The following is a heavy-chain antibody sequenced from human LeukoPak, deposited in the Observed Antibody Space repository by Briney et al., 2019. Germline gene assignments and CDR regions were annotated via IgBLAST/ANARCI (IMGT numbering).Heavy chain of an antibody. CDR2: INIDGSST. CDR3: ARDVGHYDFWSGYSSFDY. CDR1: GFTFSSYW. V-gene: IGHV3-74*01. D-gene: IGHD3-3*01. Sequence: GGSLRLSCAASGFTFSSYWMHWVRQAPGQGLVLVSRINIDGSSTSYADSVKGRFTISRDNAKNTLYLQMNSLRAEDTAVYYCARDVGHYDFWSGYSSFDYWGQGTLVTVSS. J-gene: IGHJ4*02.